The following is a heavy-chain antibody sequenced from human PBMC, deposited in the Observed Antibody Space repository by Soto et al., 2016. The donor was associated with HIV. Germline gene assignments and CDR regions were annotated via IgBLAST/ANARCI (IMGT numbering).Heavy chain of an antibody. CDR3: ASHDDPYTFNI. CDR1: RYTFGSYG. V-gene: IGHV1-18*01. D-gene: IGHD2-2*02. CDR2: ISAYNGNT. J-gene: IGHJ3*02. Sequence: QVHLVQSGAEVKKPGASVRVSCKASRYTFGSYGVSWVRQAPGQGLEWMGWISAYNGNTNYAQKVQGRVTMTTDTSTTTAYMELRTLRSDDTAVYYCASHDDPYTFNIWGQGTLVSVSS.